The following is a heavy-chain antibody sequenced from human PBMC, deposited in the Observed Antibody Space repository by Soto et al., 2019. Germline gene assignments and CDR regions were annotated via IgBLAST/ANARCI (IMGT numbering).Heavy chain of an antibody. CDR2: IYYSGST. CDR3: ARDTRLVFFDY. V-gene: IGHV4-59*01. D-gene: IGHD2-21*01. Sequence: PSETLSLTCTVSGGSISSYYLSWIRQPPGKGLEWIGYIYYSGSTNYNPSLKSRVTISVDTSKNQFSLKLSSVTAADTAVYYCARDTRLVFFDYWGQGTLVTVSS. CDR1: GGSISSYY. J-gene: IGHJ4*02.